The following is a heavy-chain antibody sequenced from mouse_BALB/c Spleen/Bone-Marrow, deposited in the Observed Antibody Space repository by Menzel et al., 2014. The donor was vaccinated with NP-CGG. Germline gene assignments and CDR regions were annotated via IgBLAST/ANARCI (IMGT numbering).Heavy chain of an antibody. CDR3: TRGGNWDDFDY. Sequence: EVMLVESGGGLVQPGGSRKLSCAASGFTFSSFGMHWVRQAPEKGLEWVAYISSVSSTIYYADTVKGRFTISRDNPRNLLFLKMKSLRSDDTAMYYCTRGGNWDDFDYWGQGTTVTVSS. CDR1: GFTFSSFG. J-gene: IGHJ2*01. CDR2: ISSVSSTI. V-gene: IGHV5-17*02. D-gene: IGHD4-1*01.